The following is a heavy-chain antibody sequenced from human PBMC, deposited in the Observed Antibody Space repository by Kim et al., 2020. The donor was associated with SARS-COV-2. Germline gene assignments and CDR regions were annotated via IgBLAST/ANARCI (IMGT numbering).Heavy chain of an antibody. CDR2: LNLDGSET. Sequence: GGSLRLSCAASGFNFRGFWMSWVRQAPGKGPEWVANLNLDGSETYYLDSVKGRFTISRDNAKNSLYLQMDSLRVDDTAVYYCARDEAGYSVWGQGTLVTVSS. J-gene: IGHJ4*02. V-gene: IGHV3-7*01. CDR1: GFNFRGFW. D-gene: IGHD2-2*03. CDR3: ARDEAGYSV.